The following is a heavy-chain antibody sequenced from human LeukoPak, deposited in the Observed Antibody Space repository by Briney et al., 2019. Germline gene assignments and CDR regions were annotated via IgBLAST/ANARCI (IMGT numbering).Heavy chain of an antibody. CDR3: ARDVGYCSGGNCDNWFDP. Sequence: ASVKASCKASGYTFTSYAMHWVRQAPGQRLEWMGWINAGNGNTKYSQKFQGRVTITRDTSASTAYMELSSPRSEDTAVYYCARDVGYCSGGNCDNWFDPWGQGTLVTVSS. J-gene: IGHJ5*02. D-gene: IGHD2-15*01. CDR2: INAGNGNT. V-gene: IGHV1-3*01. CDR1: GYTFTSYA.